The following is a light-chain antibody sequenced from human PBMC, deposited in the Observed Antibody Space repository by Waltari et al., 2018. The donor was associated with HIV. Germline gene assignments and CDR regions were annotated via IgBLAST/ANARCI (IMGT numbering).Light chain of an antibody. J-gene: IGKJ4*01. Sequence: EIVLTQSPATLSGSPGEGVTLSCRASQSIIINLAWYQQKPGQAPRLLRFGTSNRATGVPARFSGSGSGTEFSLTISSLQSEDFAVYYCQQYNNWPLTFGGGTKVEIK. CDR2: GTS. CDR1: QSIIIN. V-gene: IGKV3-15*01. CDR3: QQYNNWPLT.